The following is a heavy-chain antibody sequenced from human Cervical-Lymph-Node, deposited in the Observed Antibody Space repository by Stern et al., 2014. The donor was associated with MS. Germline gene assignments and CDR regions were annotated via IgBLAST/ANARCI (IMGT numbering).Heavy chain of an antibody. J-gene: IGHJ5*02. V-gene: IGHV2-5*02. D-gene: IGHD6-13*01. CDR1: GFSLSTSGVG. CDR2: HYWDDDK. Sequence: QITLKESGPTLVKPTQTLTLTCTFSGFSLSTSGVGVGWIRQPPGKALEWLALHYWDDDKRYSPSLKSRLPLHKDTSKNQVVLTMTNMDPVDTATYYCAHRRYSSSWYDYNWFDPWGQGTLVTVSS. CDR3: AHRRYSSSWYDYNWFDP.